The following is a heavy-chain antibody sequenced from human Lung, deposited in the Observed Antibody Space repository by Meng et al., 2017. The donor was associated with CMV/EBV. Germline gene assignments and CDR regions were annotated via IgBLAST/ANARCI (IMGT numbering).Heavy chain of an antibody. CDR1: GHSFRTSA. V-gene: IGHV7-4-1*02. Sequence: QVNMFQSGSECKKLGASLKVACKAYGHSFRTSAINWVRQPHGRGLEWMGWISTNTGTPTYTQGFTGRFVFSLDTSVSTAYLQISNLKAEDTAVYYCARGGNFDPWGQGTLVTVSS. J-gene: IGHJ5*02. CDR2: ISTNTGTP. D-gene: IGHD2/OR15-2a*01. CDR3: ARGGNFDP.